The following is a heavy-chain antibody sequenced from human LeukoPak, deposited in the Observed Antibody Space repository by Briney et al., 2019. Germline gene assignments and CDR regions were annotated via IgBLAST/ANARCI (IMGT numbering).Heavy chain of an antibody. V-gene: IGHV3-9*01. Sequence: QPGGSLRLSCAASGFTFDDYAMHWVRQAPGKGLEWVSGISWNSGSIGYADSVKGRFTISRDNAKNSLYLQMNSLRAEDTALYYCAKDYYDSSGYFDYWGQGTLVTVSS. J-gene: IGHJ4*02. CDR2: ISWNSGSI. CDR3: AKDYYDSSGYFDY. CDR1: GFTFDDYA. D-gene: IGHD3-22*01.